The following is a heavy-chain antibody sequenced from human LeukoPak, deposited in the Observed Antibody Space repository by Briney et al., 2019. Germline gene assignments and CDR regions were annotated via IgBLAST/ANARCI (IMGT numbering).Heavy chain of an antibody. CDR2: VYSSGNT. V-gene: IGHV4-4*07. D-gene: IGHD1-26*01. J-gene: IGHJ4*02. CDR1: GGSISSYY. Sequence: PSQTLSLTCTVSGGSISSYYWSCIRQPAGKVLEWIGRVYSSGNTNYNPSLKSRVTMSVDTSRNQFSLRLTSVTGADTAVYYCARMYSGTYGGIDFWGQGTLVTVSS. CDR3: ARMYSGTYGGIDF.